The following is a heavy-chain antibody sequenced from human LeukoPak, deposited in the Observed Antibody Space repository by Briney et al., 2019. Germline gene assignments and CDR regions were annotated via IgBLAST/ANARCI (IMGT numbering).Heavy chain of an antibody. Sequence: GASVKVSCKASGYTFTDYYMHWVQQAPGKGLEWMGRVDPEDGETIYAEKFQGRVTITADTSTDTAYMELSSLRSEDAAVYYCARAPVAGGVDYWGQGTLVTVSS. CDR3: ARAPVAGGVDY. D-gene: IGHD6-19*01. CDR2: VDPEDGET. V-gene: IGHV1-69-2*01. J-gene: IGHJ4*02. CDR1: GYTFTDYY.